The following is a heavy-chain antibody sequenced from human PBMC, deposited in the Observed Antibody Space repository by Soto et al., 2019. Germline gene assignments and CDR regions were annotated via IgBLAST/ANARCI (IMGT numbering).Heavy chain of an antibody. CDR2: SNPNSGVT. Sequence: QVQLVQSGAEVKKPGASVKVSCKASGYTFTDYYMHWVRQAPGQGLEWMGWSNPNSGVTNFAQKFQDWVTMTRDTSISTAYMELRRLRSDDTAVYYCAREGGYSSGLGIDYWGQGTLVTVSS. J-gene: IGHJ4*02. D-gene: IGHD6-19*01. CDR1: GYTFTDYY. CDR3: AREGGYSSGLGIDY. V-gene: IGHV1-2*04.